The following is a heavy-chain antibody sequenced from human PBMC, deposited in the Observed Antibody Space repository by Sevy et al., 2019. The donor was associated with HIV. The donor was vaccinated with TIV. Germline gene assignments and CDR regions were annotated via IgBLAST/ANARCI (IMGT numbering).Heavy chain of an antibody. D-gene: IGHD7-27*01. V-gene: IGHV4-61*01. Sequence: SETLSLTCTVSGGSVSSGSYYWSWIRQPPGKGLEWIGYIYYSGSTNYNPSLKSRVTISVDTSKNQFSLKLSSVTAADTAVYYCARVGTKGLTGDDYYYYGMDVWGQGTTVTVSS. CDR3: ARVGTKGLTGDDYYYYGMDV. J-gene: IGHJ6*02. CDR2: IYYSGST. CDR1: GGSVSSGSYY.